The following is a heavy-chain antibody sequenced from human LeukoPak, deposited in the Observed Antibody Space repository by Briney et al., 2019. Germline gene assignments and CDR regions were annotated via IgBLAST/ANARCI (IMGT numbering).Heavy chain of an antibody. D-gene: IGHD5-24*01. V-gene: IGHV3-23*01. CDR2: ISGSGGST. Sequence: GGSLRLSCAASGFTFSSYGMSWVRQAPGKGLEWVSAISGSGGSTYYADSVKGRFTISRDNAKNSLYLQMNSLRAEDTAVYYCARERWLQLYYFDYWGQGTLVTVSS. J-gene: IGHJ4*02. CDR3: ARERWLQLYYFDY. CDR1: GFTFSSYG.